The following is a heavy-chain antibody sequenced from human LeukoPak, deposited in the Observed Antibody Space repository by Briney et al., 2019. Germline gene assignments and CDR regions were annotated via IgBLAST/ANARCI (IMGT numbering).Heavy chain of an antibody. V-gene: IGHV1-18*01. CDR1: GYTFSSYA. Sequence: EASVKVSCKASGYTFSSYAITWVRQAPGQGLQWMGWISAYNGNAKSAQNVQGRVTMTTDTSTSTAYLELRSLRSDDTAVYYCAREIRPYDSSGPLRYWGQGTLVTVSS. D-gene: IGHD3-22*01. J-gene: IGHJ4*02. CDR3: AREIRPYDSSGPLRY. CDR2: ISAYNGNA.